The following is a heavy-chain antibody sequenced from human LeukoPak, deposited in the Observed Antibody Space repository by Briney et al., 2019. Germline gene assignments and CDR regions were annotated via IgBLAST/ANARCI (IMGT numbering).Heavy chain of an antibody. Sequence: GGSLRLSCAASGFSFTSYAMHWVRQAPGKGLEWVAFIRDDGNNIHYADSVKDRFTISRDNSKNTLYLQMNSLRVEDTAVYYCAKGALYCSSTSCYWGAADYWGQGTLVTVSS. CDR1: GFSFTSYA. V-gene: IGHV3-30*02. D-gene: IGHD2-2*01. CDR2: IRDDGNNI. J-gene: IGHJ4*02. CDR3: AKGALYCSSTSCYWGAADY.